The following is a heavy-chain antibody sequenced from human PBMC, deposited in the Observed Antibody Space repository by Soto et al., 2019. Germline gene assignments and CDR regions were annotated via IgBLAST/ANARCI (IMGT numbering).Heavy chain of an antibody. Sequence: PSETLSLTCTVSGDSISSYYWSWIRHPVGKGLEWIGLIYTSGSTNYNPSLKSRVTMSVDTSKNQFSLKLSSVTAADTAVYYCEHSGHDYVYYWGQGTLVTVSS. V-gene: IGHV4-4*07. D-gene: IGHD5-12*01. CDR3: EHSGHDYVYY. CDR2: IYTSGST. J-gene: IGHJ4*02. CDR1: GDSISSYY.